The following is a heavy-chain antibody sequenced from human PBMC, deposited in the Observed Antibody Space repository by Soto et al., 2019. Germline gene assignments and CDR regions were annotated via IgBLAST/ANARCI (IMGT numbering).Heavy chain of an antibody. CDR1: GGTFSSSA. CDR3: TRGVPFNAYFDY. CDR2: IIPMLGTA. V-gene: IGHV1-69*06. D-gene: IGHD3-10*01. J-gene: IGHJ4*02. Sequence: QVRLVQSGAEVKKPGSSVKVSCKASGGTFSSSALNWVRQAPGQGLEWMGGIIPMLGTANYAQKFQGRVTITADKSTKTAYMELSSLRSEDTAVYYCTRGVPFNAYFDYWGQGTLVTVSS.